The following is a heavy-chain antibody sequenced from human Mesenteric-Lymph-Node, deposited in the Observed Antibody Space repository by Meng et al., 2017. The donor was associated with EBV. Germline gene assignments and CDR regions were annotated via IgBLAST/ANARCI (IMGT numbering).Heavy chain of an antibody. D-gene: IGHD2-15*01. CDR2: IYWDDDK. CDR1: GFSLSTSGVG. CDR3: THRGGDIFQN. V-gene: IGHV2-5*02. Sequence: QIPFKQSGPTLVKPKQTLRLTCTFSGFSLSTSGVGVGWIRQPPGKALEWLALIYWDDDKRYSPSLKRRLTITKDTSKNQVVLTMTNMDPVDTATYYCTHRGGDIFQNWGQGTLVTVSS. J-gene: IGHJ1*01.